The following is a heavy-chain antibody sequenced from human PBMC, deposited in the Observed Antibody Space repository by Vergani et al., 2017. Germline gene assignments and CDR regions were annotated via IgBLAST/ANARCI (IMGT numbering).Heavy chain of an antibody. V-gene: IGHV5-51*01. CDR2: IYPGDSDT. D-gene: IGHD3-22*01. J-gene: IGHJ3*02. CDR3: ARQSKVVVIPITNAFDI. CDR1: GYSFTSYW. Sequence: EVQLVQSGAEVKKPGESLKISCKVSGYSFTSYWIGWVRQMPGKGLEWMGIIYPGDSDTRYSPSFQGQVTISADKSISTAYLQWSSLKASDTAMYYCARQSKVVVIPITNAFDIWGLGTMVTVSS.